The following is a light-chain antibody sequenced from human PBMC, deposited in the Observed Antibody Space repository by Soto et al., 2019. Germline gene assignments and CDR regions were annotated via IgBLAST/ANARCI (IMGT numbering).Light chain of an antibody. CDR2: GAS. Sequence: AIQMTQSPASLSASVGDRVAITCRASQDIRNELGWYQQKPGKAPKLLIYGASNLQSGIPSGFSGSGSGTDFTLTISSLHPEDSATYYCLQDHSFPYTFGQGTKLEIK. CDR1: QDIRNE. J-gene: IGKJ2*01. CDR3: LQDHSFPYT. V-gene: IGKV1-6*01.